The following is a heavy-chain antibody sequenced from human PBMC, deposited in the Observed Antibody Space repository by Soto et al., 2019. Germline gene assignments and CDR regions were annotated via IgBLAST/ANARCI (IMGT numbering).Heavy chain of an antibody. Sequence: GGSLRLSCAASGFTFSSYGMHWVRQAPGKGLEWVAVISYDGSNKYYADSVKGRFTISRDNSKNTLYLQMNSLRAEDTAVYYCAKDLFPIWFGESNNYFDYWGQGTLVTVSS. CDR1: GFTFSSYG. CDR2: ISYDGSNK. J-gene: IGHJ4*02. D-gene: IGHD3-10*01. V-gene: IGHV3-30*18. CDR3: AKDLFPIWFGESNNYFDY.